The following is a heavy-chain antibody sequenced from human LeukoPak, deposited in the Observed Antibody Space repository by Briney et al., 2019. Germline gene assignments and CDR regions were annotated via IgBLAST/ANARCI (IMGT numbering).Heavy chain of an antibody. CDR1: GYTFTGYY. Sequence: GASVKVSCKASGYTFTGYYMHWVRQAPGQGLEWMGWINPNSGGTNYAQKFQGRVTMTRDTSISTAYMELSRLSSDDTAVYYCAKTTYYYDSSGPEDYWGQGTLVTVSS. V-gene: IGHV1-2*02. J-gene: IGHJ4*02. CDR3: AKTTYYYDSSGPEDY. CDR2: INPNSGGT. D-gene: IGHD3-22*01.